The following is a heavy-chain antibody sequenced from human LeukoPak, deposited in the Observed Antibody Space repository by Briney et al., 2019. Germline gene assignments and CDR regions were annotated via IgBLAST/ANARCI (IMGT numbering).Heavy chain of an antibody. CDR3: ARDRAWNYFDY. V-gene: IGHV3-30*03. CDR1: GLTFSRHG. J-gene: IGHJ4*02. Sequence: GGSLRLSCAPSGLTFSRHGMHWVRQAPGKGLEWVAIISNDGSRKYYAHSVEGRFTISRDNSKNTLYLQMDSLRAEDTAVYYCARDRAWNYFDYWGQGTLVTVSS. CDR2: ISNDGSRK. D-gene: IGHD3-3*01.